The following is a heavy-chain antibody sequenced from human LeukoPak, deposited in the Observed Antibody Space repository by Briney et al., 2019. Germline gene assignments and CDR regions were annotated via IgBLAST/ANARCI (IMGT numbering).Heavy chain of an antibody. D-gene: IGHD2-15*01. V-gene: IGHV3-21*04. CDR1: GFTFSSYS. Sequence: GGSLRLSCAASGFTFSSYSMNWVRQAPGKGLEWVSSISGSSSYIYYADSVRGRLTISRDNAKNSLYLQMSSLRAEDTAVYYCLRSGGGRASNWGQGTLVTVSS. J-gene: IGHJ4*02. CDR3: LRSGGGRASN. CDR2: ISGSSSYI.